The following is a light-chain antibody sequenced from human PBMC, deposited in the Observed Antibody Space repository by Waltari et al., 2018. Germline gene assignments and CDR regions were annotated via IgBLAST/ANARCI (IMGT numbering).Light chain of an antibody. V-gene: IGLV1-44*01. Sequence: SVLTQPPSASGTPGQRVTISCSGTSSNIGRNSVNWYQQVPGTAPKPLIYNNSQRPSGVPDRFSGSKSGTSASLDISGLQSEDEADYYCAAWDDSLNVVFGGGTKLTVL. CDR2: NNS. CDR1: SSNIGRNS. J-gene: IGLJ3*02. CDR3: AAWDDSLNVV.